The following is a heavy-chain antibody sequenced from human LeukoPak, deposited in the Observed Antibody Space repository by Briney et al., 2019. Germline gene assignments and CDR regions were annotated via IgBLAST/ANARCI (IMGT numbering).Heavy chain of an antibody. CDR3: ARDGHTGATIFHWFDP. Sequence: SVKVSCKASGGTFSSYAISWLRQAPGKGLEWMGGIIPIFGTANYAQKFQGRGTITADESTSTAYMELSSLRSEDTAVYYCARDGHTGATIFHWFDPWGQGTLVTVSS. CDR2: IIPIFGTA. CDR1: GGTFSSYA. J-gene: IGHJ5*02. D-gene: IGHD3-9*01. V-gene: IGHV1-69*01.